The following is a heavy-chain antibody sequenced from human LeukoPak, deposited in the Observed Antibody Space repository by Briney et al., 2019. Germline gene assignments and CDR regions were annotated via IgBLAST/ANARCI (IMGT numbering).Heavy chain of an antibody. CDR1: GYTFTGYY. D-gene: IGHD3-22*01. CDR2: INTNSGGT. J-gene: IGHJ4*02. Sequence: GASVKVSCKASGYTFTGYYMHWVRQAPGQGLEWMGWINTNSGGTNYAQKFHGRVTMTRDTSISTAYMELSRLRSDDTAVYYCARGPHYYDSSGYQPTFDYWGQGTLVTVSS. V-gene: IGHV1-2*02. CDR3: ARGPHYYDSSGYQPTFDY.